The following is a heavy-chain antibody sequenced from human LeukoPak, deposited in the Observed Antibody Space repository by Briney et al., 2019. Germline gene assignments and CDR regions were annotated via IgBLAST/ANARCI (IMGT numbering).Heavy chain of an antibody. D-gene: IGHD1-26*01. CDR1: GGSISSYY. J-gene: IGHJ4*02. CDR2: IYYSGST. CDR3: ARSYIVGSTQFYFDS. V-gene: IGHV4-59*12. Sequence: NPSETLSLTCTVSGGSISSYYWSWIRQPPGKGLEWIGYIYYSGSTYYNPSLKSRVTMSIDPSKNHFSLKLTSVTAADTAVYYCARSYIVGSTQFYFDSWGQGTLITVSS.